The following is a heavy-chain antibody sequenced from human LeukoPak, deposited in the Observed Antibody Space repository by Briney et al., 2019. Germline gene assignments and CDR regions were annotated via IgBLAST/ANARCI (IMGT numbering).Heavy chain of an antibody. J-gene: IGHJ4*02. CDR1: GFTFSNYW. D-gene: IGHD6-19*01. CDR3: AREHYSSGWYFHYEY. V-gene: IGHV3-7*01. Sequence: PGGSLRLSCAASGFTFSNYWMSWVRQAPGKGLEWVANIKEDGSDKYYADSVKGRFTISRDNAKNSLYLQVNSLRAEDTAVYYCAREHYSSGWYFHYEYWGQGTLVTVSS. CDR2: IKEDGSDK.